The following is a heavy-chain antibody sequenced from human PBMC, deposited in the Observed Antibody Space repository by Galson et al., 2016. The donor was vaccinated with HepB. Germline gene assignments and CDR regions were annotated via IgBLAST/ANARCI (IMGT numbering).Heavy chain of an antibody. D-gene: IGHD3-10*01. V-gene: IGHV1-8*01. CDR1: GYTFTSYD. Sequence: SVKVSCKASGYTFTSYDINWVRQATGQGLEWMGWMNSNSGNTVYAQKFQGRLTMTRNTSISTAYMELTSLTSEDTAIYFCARGRGTFGYWGQGSLVTVPS. J-gene: IGHJ4*02. CDR3: ARGRGTFGY. CDR2: MNSNSGNT.